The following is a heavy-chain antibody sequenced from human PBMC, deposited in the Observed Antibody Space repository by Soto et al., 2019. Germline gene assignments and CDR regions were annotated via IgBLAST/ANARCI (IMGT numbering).Heavy chain of an antibody. CDR2: IIPIFGTA. CDR3: ARVSRYGAPYYYYYYGMDV. V-gene: IGHV1-69*01. D-gene: IGHD4-17*01. CDR1: GGTFSSYA. J-gene: IGHJ6*02. Sequence: QVQLVQSGAEVKKPGSSVKVSCKASGGTFSSYAISWVRQAPGQGLEWMGGIIPIFGTANYAQKFQGRVTITADESTSTAYMELSSLRSEDTAVYYCARVSRYGAPYYYYYYGMDVWGQGTTVTVSS.